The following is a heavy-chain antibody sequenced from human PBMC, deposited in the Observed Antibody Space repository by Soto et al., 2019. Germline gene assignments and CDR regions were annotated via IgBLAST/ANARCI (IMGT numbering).Heavy chain of an antibody. CDR3: AREGGQYRNYYMDV. D-gene: IGHD2-2*01. J-gene: IGHJ6*03. V-gene: IGHV3-7*01. Sequence: GGSLRLSCAASGFTFSSYWMSWVRQAPGKGLEWVANIKQDGSEKYYVDSVKGRFTISRDNAKNSLYLQMNSLRAEDTAVYYCAREGGQYRNYYMDVWGKGTTVTSP. CDR2: IKQDGSEK. CDR1: GFTFSSYW.